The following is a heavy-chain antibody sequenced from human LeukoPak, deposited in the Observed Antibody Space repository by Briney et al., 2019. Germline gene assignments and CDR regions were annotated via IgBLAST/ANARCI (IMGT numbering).Heavy chain of an antibody. CDR3: GRRAFGGVAQ. Sequence: GGSLRLSCAASGFTFSSYSMNWVRQAPGKGLEWVSSISSSSSYKYYADSVKGRFTISRDNAKNSLYLQMNSLRAEDTAVYYCGRRAFGGVAQWGQGTLVTVSS. J-gene: IGHJ4*02. D-gene: IGHD3-16*01. CDR1: GFTFSSYS. V-gene: IGHV3-21*01. CDR2: ISSSSSYK.